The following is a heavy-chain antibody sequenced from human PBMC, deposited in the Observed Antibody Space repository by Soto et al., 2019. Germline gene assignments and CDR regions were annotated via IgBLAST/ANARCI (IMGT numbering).Heavy chain of an antibody. CDR3: AKDLTRGDAAILY. CDR2: ISGSGGST. V-gene: IGHV3-23*01. J-gene: IGHJ4*02. Sequence: EVQLLESGGGLVQPGGSLRLSCAASGFTFSSYAMSWVRQAPGKGLEWVSAISGSGGSTYYPDSVKGRFTISRDNSKNTRYLQMNSLTANDTAVYYCAKDLTRGDAAILYWGQGTLVTVSS. D-gene: IGHD5-18*01. CDR1: GFTFSSYA.